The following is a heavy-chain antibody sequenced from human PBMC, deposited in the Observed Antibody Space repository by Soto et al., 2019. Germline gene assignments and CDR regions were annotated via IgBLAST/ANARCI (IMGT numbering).Heavy chain of an antibody. J-gene: IGHJ4*02. CDR1: GYTFSDYG. CDR3: AREPPETPPDY. CDR2: FSAKNGNT. Sequence: GASVKVSCKTSGYTFSDYGISWVRQAPGQGLEWMGWFSAKNGNTNFAQKFRGRVTMITDTSTNTVYMELRNLRLDDTAVYYCAREPPETPPDYWGQGTLVTVSS. V-gene: IGHV1-18*01.